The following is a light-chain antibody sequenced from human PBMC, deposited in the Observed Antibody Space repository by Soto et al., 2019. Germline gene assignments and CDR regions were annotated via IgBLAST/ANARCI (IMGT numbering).Light chain of an antibody. CDR2: GES. CDR1: QSFSISY. J-gene: IGKJ4*01. CDR3: QRYGTSVT. V-gene: IGKV3-20*01. Sequence: EIVLTQSPGTLSLSPGERATLSCRSSQSFSISYLAWYQQKPGQAPRLVFYGESTRATGVPDRFSGSGSGTDFTLTTSRLEPEDFAVYYCQRYGTSVTFGGGTKVEIK.